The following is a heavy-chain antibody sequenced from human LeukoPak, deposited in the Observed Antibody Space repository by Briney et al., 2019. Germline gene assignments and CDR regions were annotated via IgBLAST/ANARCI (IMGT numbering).Heavy chain of an antibody. Sequence: SETLSLTCSVSGGSISSGDYYWSWIRQPPGKGLEWLGYIYYSGRTYYNPSLKSRVTISVDTSKNQFSLKLSSVTAADTAVYYCARAVSSGYYYQYYFDYWGQGTLVTVSS. V-gene: IGHV4-30-4*01. CDR2: IYYSGRT. CDR1: GGSISSGDYY. CDR3: ARAVSSGYYYQYYFDY. J-gene: IGHJ4*02. D-gene: IGHD3-22*01.